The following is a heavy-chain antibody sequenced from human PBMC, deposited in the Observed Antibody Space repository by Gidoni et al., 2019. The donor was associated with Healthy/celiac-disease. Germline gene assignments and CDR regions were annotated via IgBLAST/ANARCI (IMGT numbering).Heavy chain of an antibody. V-gene: IGHV3-48*03. CDR3: ARDSAAAGDPYYYYYGMDV. Sequence: EVQLVESGGGWVQPGGSLRLSCAASGFTFSSYEMTWVRQAPGKGLEWVSYIISSGSTIYYADSVKGRFTISRDNAKNSLYLQMNSLRAEDTAVYYCARDSAAAGDPYYYYYGMDVWGQGTTVTVSS. CDR1: GFTFSSYE. D-gene: IGHD6-13*01. J-gene: IGHJ6*02. CDR2: IISSGSTI.